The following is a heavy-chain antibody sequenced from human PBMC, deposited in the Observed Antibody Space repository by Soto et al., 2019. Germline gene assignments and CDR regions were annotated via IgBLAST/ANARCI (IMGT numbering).Heavy chain of an antibody. J-gene: IGHJ6*02. CDR3: AKGGAIVAAGTRVYLYNAMDV. CDR2: INPNSGDT. Sequence: ASVKGSCKASGYTFTGCYVHWVRQAPGQGLEWMGWINPNSGDTYLAQRFQGRVTMNRDTSIGTAYMELRGLTSDDTAEYYCAKGGAIVAAGTRVYLYNAMDVWGQVTTVPVSS. CDR1: GYTFTGCY. V-gene: IGHV1-2*02. D-gene: IGHD1-26*01.